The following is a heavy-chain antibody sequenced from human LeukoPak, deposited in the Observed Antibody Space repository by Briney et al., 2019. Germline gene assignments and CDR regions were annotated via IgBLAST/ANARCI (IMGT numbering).Heavy chain of an antibody. V-gene: IGHV3-23*01. Sequence: SGGSLRLSCAASGFTFSSYAMSWVRQAPGKGLEWVSAISGSGGSTYYADSVKGRFTISRDNSKNTLYLEMISLRIEDTAVYYCAKGPVSGSRSPLDYWGQGTLVTVSS. J-gene: IGHJ4*02. CDR3: AKGPVSGSRSPLDY. CDR2: ISGSGGST. D-gene: IGHD1-26*01. CDR1: GFTFSSYA.